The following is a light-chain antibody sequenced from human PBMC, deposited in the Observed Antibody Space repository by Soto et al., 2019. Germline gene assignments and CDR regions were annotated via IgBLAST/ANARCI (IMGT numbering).Light chain of an antibody. Sequence: VMTQTPLSLSVSPGQPASISCKSSQSLVFSDGKTYLYWYLQKPGQPPQLLIYDVSNRFSGVPDRFSGSGSGTDFTLTIGSLQSEDLAVYYCQQYYNWPPYTFGQGTKVDIK. CDR1: QSLVFSDGKTY. CDR3: QQYYNWPPYT. CDR2: DVS. V-gene: IGKV2D-29*01. J-gene: IGKJ2*01.